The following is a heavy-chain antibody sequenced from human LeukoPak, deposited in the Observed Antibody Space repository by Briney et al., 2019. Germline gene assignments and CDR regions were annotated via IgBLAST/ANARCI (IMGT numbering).Heavy chain of an antibody. D-gene: IGHD3-10*01. Sequence: PSDTLSLTCAVSGYSITSSSWWGWIRQPPGKELEWIGYIYHSGTTYYNPSLQSRVTMSVDTSKNQFTLKLSSVTAADTAVYFCASADYYRLDFWGQGTLDTVSS. J-gene: IGHJ4*02. CDR2: IYHSGTT. CDR3: ASADYYRLDF. CDR1: GYSITSSSW. V-gene: IGHV4-28*01.